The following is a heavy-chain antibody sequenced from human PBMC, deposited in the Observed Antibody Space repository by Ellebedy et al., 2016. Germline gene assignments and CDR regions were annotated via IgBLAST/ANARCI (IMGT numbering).Heavy chain of an antibody. J-gene: IGHJ4*02. Sequence: GESLKISCTASGFTFSDYSMSWVRQAPGKGLEWVSSISSSGTYRVYGDSVKGRFTISRDSAKNSLYLQMNSLRGEDTAVYFCARDSREDYDDVYYSFFDIWGQGTLVTVSS. CDR1: GFTFSDYS. CDR2: ISSSGTYR. V-gene: IGHV3-21*01. D-gene: IGHD3-22*01. CDR3: ARDSREDYDDVYYSFFDI.